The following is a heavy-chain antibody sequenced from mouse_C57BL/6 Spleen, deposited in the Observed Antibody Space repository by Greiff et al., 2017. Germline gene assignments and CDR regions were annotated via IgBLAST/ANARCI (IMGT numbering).Heavy chain of an antibody. V-gene: IGHV1-15*01. J-gene: IGHJ4*01. D-gene: IGHD1-1*01. Sequence: VQLQQSGAELVRPGASVTLSCKASGYTFTDYEMHWVKQTPVHGLEWIGAIDPATGGTAYNQTFKGKAILSADKSSSTAYMELRSLTSEDSAVYYCTRYSSSYDMGGRGNGTSVTVSS. CDR3: TRYSSSYDMGG. CDR2: IDPATGGT. CDR1: GYTFTDYE.